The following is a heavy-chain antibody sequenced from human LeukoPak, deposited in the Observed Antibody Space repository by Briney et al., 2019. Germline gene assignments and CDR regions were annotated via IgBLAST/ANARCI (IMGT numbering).Heavy chain of an antibody. Sequence: GGTLRLSCAASGFTFSNYALHWVRQAPGKGLEWVAVISYDGSNKFYADSVRGRFTISRGNSKNTLFLQMNSLRPEDTAVYYCARGPDYDILADYFDYWGQGTLVTVSS. D-gene: IGHD3-9*01. V-gene: IGHV3-30*04. J-gene: IGHJ4*02. CDR3: ARGPDYDILADYFDY. CDR1: GFTFSNYA. CDR2: ISYDGSNK.